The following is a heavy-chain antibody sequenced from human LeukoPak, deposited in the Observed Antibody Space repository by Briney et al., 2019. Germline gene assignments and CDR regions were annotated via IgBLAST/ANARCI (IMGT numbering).Heavy chain of an antibody. CDR1: GYTFTSYA. CDR3: AKFQLGGYYYGMDV. CDR2: INAGNGNT. Sequence: ASVKVSCKASGYTFTSYAIHWVRQAPGQRLEWMGWINAGNGNTKYSQKFQGRVTITADESTSTAYMELSSLRSEDTAVYYCAKFQLGGYYYGMDVWGQGTTVTVSS. J-gene: IGHJ6*02. V-gene: IGHV1-3*01. D-gene: IGHD1-1*01.